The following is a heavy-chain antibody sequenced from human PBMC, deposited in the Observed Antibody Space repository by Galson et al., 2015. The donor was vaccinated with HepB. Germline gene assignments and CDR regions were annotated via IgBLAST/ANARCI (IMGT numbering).Heavy chain of an antibody. Sequence: LSLTCTVSGGSISPHYWSWIRQPPGKGLEWIGYMYYSGNTNYNPSLKSRVTLSVDTSKNHFSLTLSSVTAADTAVYYCARHDFWSNYYRFDSWGQGTLVTVPS. J-gene: IGHJ4*02. CDR2: MYYSGNT. CDR1: GGSISPHY. CDR3: ARHDFWSNYYRFDS. V-gene: IGHV4-59*08. D-gene: IGHD3-3*01.